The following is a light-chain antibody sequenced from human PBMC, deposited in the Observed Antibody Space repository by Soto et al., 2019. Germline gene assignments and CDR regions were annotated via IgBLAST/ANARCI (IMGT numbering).Light chain of an antibody. V-gene: IGKV3-15*01. CDR2: GAS. CDR3: QQYNIWPPYT. Sequence: EIVMTQPPATLSVSPGERATLSCRASQSVSSNLAWYQQKPGQAPRLLIYGASTRATGIPARFSGSGSGTEFTLTISSLQSEDFAVFYCQQYNIWPPYTFGEGTKWGIK. CDR1: QSVSSN. J-gene: IGKJ2*01.